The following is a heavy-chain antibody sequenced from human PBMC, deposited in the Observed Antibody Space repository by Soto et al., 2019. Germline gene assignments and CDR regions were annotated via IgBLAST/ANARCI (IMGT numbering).Heavy chain of an antibody. D-gene: IGHD3-10*01. CDR3: ARGLMVRGVIIGSY. J-gene: IGHJ4*02. V-gene: IGHV1-3*01. Sequence: QVQLVQSGAEVKKPGASMKVSCKASGYTFTSYAMHWVRQAPGQRLEWMGWINAGNGNTKYSQKFQGRVTITRDTSASTADMELSSLRSEDTAVYYCARGLMVRGVIIGSYWGQGTLVTVSS. CDR2: INAGNGNT. CDR1: GYTFTSYA.